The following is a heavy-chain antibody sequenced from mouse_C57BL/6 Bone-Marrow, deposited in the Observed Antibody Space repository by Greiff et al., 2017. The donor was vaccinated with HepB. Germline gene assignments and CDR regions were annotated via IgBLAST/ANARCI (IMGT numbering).Heavy chain of an antibody. CDR1: GYTFTSYW. Sequence: QVQLQQPGAELVRPGTSVKLSCKASGYTFTSYWMHWVKQRPGQGLEWIGVIDPSDSYTNYNQKFKGKATLTVDTSSSTAYMQLSSLTSEDSAVYYCARVTPFITTVEGFAYWGQGTLVTVSA. CDR3: ARVTPFITTVEGFAY. V-gene: IGHV1-59*01. D-gene: IGHD1-1*01. CDR2: IDPSDSYT. J-gene: IGHJ3*01.